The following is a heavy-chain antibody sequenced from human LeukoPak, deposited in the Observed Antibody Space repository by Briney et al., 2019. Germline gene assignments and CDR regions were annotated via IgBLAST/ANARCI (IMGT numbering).Heavy chain of an antibody. J-gene: IGHJ4*02. V-gene: IGHV4-39*01. CDR2: IYYSGST. CDR1: GGSISSSSYY. CDR3: ARQGSYSGYFYYFDY. D-gene: IGHD5-12*01. Sequence: SETLSLTCTVSGGSISSSSYYWGWIRQPPGKGLEWIGSIYYSGSTYYNPSLKSRVTISVDTSKNQFSLKLSSVTAADTAVYYCARQGSYSGYFYYFDYWGQGTLVTVSS.